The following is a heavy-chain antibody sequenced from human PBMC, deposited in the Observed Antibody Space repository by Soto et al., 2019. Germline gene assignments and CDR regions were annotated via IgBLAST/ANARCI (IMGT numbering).Heavy chain of an antibody. D-gene: IGHD6-19*01. Sequence: QVQLVESGGGVVQPGRSLRLSCAASGFTFSSYAMHWVRQAPGKGLEWVAVISYDGSNKYYVDSVKGRFTISRDNSKNTLYLQMNSLRAEDTAVYYCARAQWLVRSYYFDYWGQGTLVTVFS. V-gene: IGHV3-30-3*01. CDR2: ISYDGSNK. CDR3: ARAQWLVRSYYFDY. CDR1: GFTFSSYA. J-gene: IGHJ4*02.